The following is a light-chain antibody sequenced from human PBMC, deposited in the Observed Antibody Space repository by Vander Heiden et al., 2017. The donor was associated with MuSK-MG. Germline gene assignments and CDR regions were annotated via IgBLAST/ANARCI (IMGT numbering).Light chain of an antibody. V-gene: IGKV6-21*01. CDR1: QSIGID. CDR3: HQSSTLPWT. Sequence: EIVLTQSPDFQSVTPKGRVTITCRASQSIGIDLHWYLQKPDQSPKLLIKYATESVSGVPSRFSGSGSGTDFTLTINSLEAEDAATYYCHQSSTLPWTFGQGTKVEI. CDR2: YAT. J-gene: IGKJ1*01.